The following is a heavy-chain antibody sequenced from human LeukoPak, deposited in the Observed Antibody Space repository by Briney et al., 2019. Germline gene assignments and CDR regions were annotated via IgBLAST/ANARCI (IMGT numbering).Heavy chain of an antibody. V-gene: IGHV4-59*01. CDR3: ASGEQWLPQDY. Sequence: PSETLSLTCTVSGGSISSYYWSWIRQPPGKGLEWIGYIYYSGSTNYNPSLKSRVTISVDTSKNQFSLKLSSVTAADTAVYYCASGEQWLPQDYRGQGTLVTVSS. CDR1: GGSISSYY. CDR2: IYYSGST. D-gene: IGHD6-19*01. J-gene: IGHJ4*02.